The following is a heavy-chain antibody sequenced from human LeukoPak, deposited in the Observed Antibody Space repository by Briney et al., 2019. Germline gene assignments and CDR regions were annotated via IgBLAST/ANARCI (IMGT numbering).Heavy chain of an antibody. CDR2: ISTYNDNT. CDR3: ARGEGGAVAYYFDY. Sequence: GASVKVSCKASGYTFTSYGISWVRRAPGQGLEWMGWISTYNDNTNYAQKLQGRATMTTDTSTSTAYMELRSLRSDDTAVYYCARGEGGAVAYYFDYWGQGTLVTVSS. CDR1: GYTFTSYG. D-gene: IGHD6-19*01. V-gene: IGHV1-18*01. J-gene: IGHJ4*02.